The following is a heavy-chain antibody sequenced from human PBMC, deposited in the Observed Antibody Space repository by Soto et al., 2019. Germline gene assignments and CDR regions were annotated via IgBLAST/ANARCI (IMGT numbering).Heavy chain of an antibody. CDR3: AHSLLAAIAAAGFDY. D-gene: IGHD6-13*01. Sequence: SGPTLVNPTQTLTLTSSFSGFSLSTTGVAVGWIRQPPGKALEWLALIYWDDDKHYSPSLKSRLTITKDTSKNQVVLTMTNMDPVDTATYYCAHSLLAAIAAAGFDYWGQGTLLTVSS. V-gene: IGHV2-5*02. CDR1: GFSLSTTGVA. J-gene: IGHJ4*02. CDR2: IYWDDDK.